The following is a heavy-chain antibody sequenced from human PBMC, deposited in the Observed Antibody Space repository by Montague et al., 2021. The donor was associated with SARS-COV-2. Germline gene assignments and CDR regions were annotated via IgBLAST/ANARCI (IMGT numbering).Heavy chain of an antibody. CDR2: IDWDDDK. V-gene: IGHV2-70*01. CDR3: ARTYYDILTGYYTYDY. Sequence: PALVKPTQTLTLTCTFSGFSLSTSGMCVSWIRQPPGKAREWLALIDWDDDKYYSTSLKTRLTISKDTSKNQVVLTMTNMDPVDTATYYCARTYYDILTGYYTYDYWGQGTLVTVSS. J-gene: IGHJ4*02. CDR1: GFSLSTSGMC. D-gene: IGHD3-9*01.